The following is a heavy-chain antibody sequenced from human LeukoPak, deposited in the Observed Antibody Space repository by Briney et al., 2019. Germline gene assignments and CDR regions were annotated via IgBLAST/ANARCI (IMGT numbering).Heavy chain of an antibody. CDR1: GYTFTTYG. D-gene: IGHD6-13*01. J-gene: IGHJ4*02. CDR3: ARDGTSSWYVY. CDR2: SSAYNGKT. Sequence: GASVKVSCKASGYTFTTYGISWVRQAPGQGREWMGWSSAYNGKTTYAQKFQGRVTMTTDTSTTTAYMELRSLRFDDTAVYYCARDGTSSWYVYWGQGTLVTVSS. V-gene: IGHV1-18*01.